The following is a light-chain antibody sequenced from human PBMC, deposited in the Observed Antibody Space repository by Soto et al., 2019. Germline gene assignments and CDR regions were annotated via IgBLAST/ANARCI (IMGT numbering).Light chain of an antibody. Sequence: QSVLTQPPSASGTPGLTVIISCSGSSSSIGTNYVSWYQHLPGTAPKLLICKTNQRPSGVPDRFSASKSGTSATLAISELRSEDEADYYCATWDDSLSGWVFGGGTKLTVL. CDR1: SSSIGTNY. V-gene: IGLV1-47*01. CDR3: ATWDDSLSGWV. J-gene: IGLJ3*02. CDR2: KTN.